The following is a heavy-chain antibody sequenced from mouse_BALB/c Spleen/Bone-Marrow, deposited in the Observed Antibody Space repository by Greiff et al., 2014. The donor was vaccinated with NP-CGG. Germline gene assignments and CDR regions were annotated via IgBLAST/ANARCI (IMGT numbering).Heavy chain of an antibody. CDR3: ATLGD. J-gene: IGHJ3*01. V-gene: IGHV1S81*02. Sequence: QVQLQQSGAELVKPGASVKLSCETSGYTFTNYWMHWVGQRPGQGLEWIGEIDPSNGRTNFYEKFNNKATLTVDKSSSTAYMQLSSLTSEDSAVYYCATLGDWGQGTLVTVSA. CDR2: IDPSNGRT. CDR1: GYTFTNYW. D-gene: IGHD4-1*01.